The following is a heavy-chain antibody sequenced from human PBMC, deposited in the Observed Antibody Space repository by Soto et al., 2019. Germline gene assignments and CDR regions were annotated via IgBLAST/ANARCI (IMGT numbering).Heavy chain of an antibody. CDR3: ARDRPDYCSWSYPTPYGMYV. D-gene: IGHD3-10*01. CDR2: INPNSGGT. V-gene: IGHV1-2*04. Sequence: ASVKVSCKASGYTFTGYYMHWVRQAPGQGLEWMGWINPNSGGTNYAQKFQGWVTMTRDTSISTAYMELSRLRSDDTAVYYCARDRPDYCSWSYPTPYGMYVWGQGSTVTVSS. J-gene: IGHJ6*02. CDR1: GYTFTGYY.